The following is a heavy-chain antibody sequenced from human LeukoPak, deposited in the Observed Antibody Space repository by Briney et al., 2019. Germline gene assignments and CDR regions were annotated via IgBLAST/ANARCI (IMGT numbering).Heavy chain of an antibody. V-gene: IGHV3-66*01. CDR2: IYSGGST. D-gene: IGHD2-2*01. CDR3: ARDGAAAAIEYFQH. Sequence: GGSLRLSCAASGVTVSSNYMSWVRQAPGKGREWVSVIYSGGSTYYADSVKGRFTISRDNSKNTLYLQMNSLRAEDTAVYYCARDGAAAAIEYFQHWGQGTLVTVSS. J-gene: IGHJ1*01. CDR1: GVTVSSNY.